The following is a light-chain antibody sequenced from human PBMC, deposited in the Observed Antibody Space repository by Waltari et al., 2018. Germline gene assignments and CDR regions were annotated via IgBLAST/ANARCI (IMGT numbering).Light chain of an antibody. J-gene: IGLJ3*02. V-gene: IGLV1-47*01. Sequence: SGSSSNIGTNYVYWYQQVPGTAPKLLMYRSNQRPSGVPDRFSASKSGTSASLAISGLRSEDEADFYCAACDDSLSGPGVFGGGTKLTVL. CDR1: SSNIGTNY. CDR3: AACDDSLSGPGV. CDR2: RSN.